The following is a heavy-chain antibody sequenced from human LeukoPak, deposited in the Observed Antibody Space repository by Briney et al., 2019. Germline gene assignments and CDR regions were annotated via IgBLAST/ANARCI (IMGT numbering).Heavy chain of an antibody. J-gene: IGHJ6*03. CDR3: ARGYSSSWWDYMDV. CDR2: VYSSGGT. Sequence: SETLSLTCTVSGGSIRSYYWSWIRQPAGEGLEWIRRVYSSGGTNYNPSLKSRVTMSVDTSKSQFSLHLSSVTAADTAVYYCARGYSSSWWDYMDVWGKGTTVTVSS. D-gene: IGHD6-13*01. CDR1: GGSIRSYY. V-gene: IGHV4-4*07.